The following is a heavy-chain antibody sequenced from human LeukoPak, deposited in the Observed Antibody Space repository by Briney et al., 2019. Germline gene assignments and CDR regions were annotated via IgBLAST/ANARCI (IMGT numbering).Heavy chain of an antibody. D-gene: IGHD3-22*01. CDR1: GGSISSGGYS. Sequence: SETLSLTCAVSGGSISSGGYSWSWIRQPPGKGLEWIGYIYHSGSTYYNPSLKSRVTISVDRSKNQFSLKLSSVTAADTAVYYCAREGGYLPIDYWGQGTLVTVSS. V-gene: IGHV4-30-2*01. CDR3: AREGGYLPIDY. CDR2: IYHSGST. J-gene: IGHJ4*02.